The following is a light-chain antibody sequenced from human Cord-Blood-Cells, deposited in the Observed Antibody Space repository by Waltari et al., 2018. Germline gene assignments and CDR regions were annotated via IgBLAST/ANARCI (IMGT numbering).Light chain of an antibody. CDR1: QSVSSSY. CDR3: QQYGSSSWT. J-gene: IGKJ1*01. CDR2: GAS. V-gene: IGKV3-20*01. Sequence: EIVLTQSPGTLSLSPGDRATLSCRASQSVSSSYLAWYQQKPGQAPRLLIYGASSRATGIPDMFSGSGSGTDFTLTISRLEPEDFAVYYCQQYGSSSWTFGQGTKVEIK.